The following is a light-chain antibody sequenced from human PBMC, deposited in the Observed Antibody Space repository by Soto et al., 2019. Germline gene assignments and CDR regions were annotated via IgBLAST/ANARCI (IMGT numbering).Light chain of an antibody. CDR3: QQSYSTPYT. J-gene: IGKJ2*01. Sequence: DIQMTQSPSSRSASVGDGVTITCRASQSITTSLNWYQQKAGKAPKLLIYAASSLQSGVPSRFSGSGSGTDFTLTISSLQPEDSATYYCQQSYSTPYTFGQGTKLEIK. V-gene: IGKV1-39*01. CDR2: AAS. CDR1: QSITTS.